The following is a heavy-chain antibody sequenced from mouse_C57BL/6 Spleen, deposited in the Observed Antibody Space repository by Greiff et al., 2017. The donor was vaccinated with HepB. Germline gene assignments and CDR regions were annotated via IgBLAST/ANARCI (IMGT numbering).Heavy chain of an antibody. CDR2: IDPSDSYT. Sequence: VQLQQPGAELVKPGASVKLSCKASGYTFTSYWMQWVKQRPGQGLEWIGEIDPSDSYTNYNQKFKGKATLTVDTSSSTAYMQLSSLTSEDSAVYYCARGGLRRVFDYWGQGTTLTVSS. J-gene: IGHJ2*01. CDR3: ARGGLRRVFDY. CDR1: GYTFTSYW. D-gene: IGHD2-2*01. V-gene: IGHV1-50*01.